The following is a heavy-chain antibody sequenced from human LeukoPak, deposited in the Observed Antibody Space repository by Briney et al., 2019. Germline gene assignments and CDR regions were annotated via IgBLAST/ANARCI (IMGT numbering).Heavy chain of an antibody. CDR1: GFTLDDYA. Sequence: GGSLRLSCAASGFTLDDYAMHWVRQAPGKGLEGVSGISWNSGSIGYADSVKGRFTISRDNAKNSLYLQMNSLRAEDMALYYCAKDLSSYGYEGLDYWGQGTLVTVSS. CDR2: ISWNSGSI. D-gene: IGHD5-18*01. CDR3: AKDLSSYGYEGLDY. V-gene: IGHV3-9*03. J-gene: IGHJ4*02.